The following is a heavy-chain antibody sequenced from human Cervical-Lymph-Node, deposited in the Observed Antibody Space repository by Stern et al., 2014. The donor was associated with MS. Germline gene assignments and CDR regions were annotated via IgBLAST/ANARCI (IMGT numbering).Heavy chain of an antibody. Sequence: QVQLVQSGPGLVKPSQTLSLTCTVSGASISSGTSYWSWIRQPAGGGLERIGRLHASGATYYNPSLKSRVTISGDTSKNQFSLNLNSVTAADTAVYYCARGHWELLGNNYFDSWGQGTLVTVSS. D-gene: IGHD1-26*01. CDR2: LHASGAT. CDR3: ARGHWELLGNNYFDS. J-gene: IGHJ4*02. V-gene: IGHV4-61*02. CDR1: GASISSGTSY.